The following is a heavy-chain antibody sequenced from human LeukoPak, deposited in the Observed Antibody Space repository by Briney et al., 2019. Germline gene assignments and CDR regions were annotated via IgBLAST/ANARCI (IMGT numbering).Heavy chain of an antibody. Sequence: HPGGSLRLSCAASGFTFSTSWMSWVRRAPGKGLEWVANIKADGSVKHYVDSMEGRFTISRDNARDSLYLQMNSLRAEDTAVYYCVRDSDYQRNSGGRYAHYDALDIWGHGTMVTVSS. V-gene: IGHV3-7*01. CDR1: GFTFSTSW. D-gene: IGHD2-21*01. CDR3: VRDSDYQRNSGGRYAHYDALDI. CDR2: IKADGSVK. J-gene: IGHJ3*02.